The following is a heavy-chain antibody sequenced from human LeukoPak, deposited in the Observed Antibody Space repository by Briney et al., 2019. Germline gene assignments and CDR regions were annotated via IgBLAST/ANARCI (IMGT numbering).Heavy chain of an antibody. CDR3: AKEALTGYCFDQ. Sequence: ASVKVSCKASGYTFTGHYMHWVRQAPGQGLEWMGWINPNSGGTNYAQKFQGRVTMTRDTSITTAYMELSRLRSDDTAVYYCAKEALTGYCFDQWGQGTLVTVSS. V-gene: IGHV1-2*02. J-gene: IGHJ4*02. CDR1: GYTFTGHY. CDR2: INPNSGGT. D-gene: IGHD3-9*01.